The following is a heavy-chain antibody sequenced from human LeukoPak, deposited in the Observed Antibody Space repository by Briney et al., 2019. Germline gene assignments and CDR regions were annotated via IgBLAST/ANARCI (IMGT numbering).Heavy chain of an antibody. D-gene: IGHD2-2*01. CDR1: GGSISSGAYY. J-gene: IGHJ4*02. CDR3: ARDTDPHCSSTSCYSY. V-gene: IGHV4-30-4*08. CDR2: IYYSGST. Sequence: PSETLSLACTVSGGSISSGAYYWSWIRQPPGKGLEWIVYIYYSGSTYSNPSLKSRVTISVDTSKNQTSLKLSSVTAADTAVYYCARDTDPHCSSTSCYSYWGQGTLVTVSS.